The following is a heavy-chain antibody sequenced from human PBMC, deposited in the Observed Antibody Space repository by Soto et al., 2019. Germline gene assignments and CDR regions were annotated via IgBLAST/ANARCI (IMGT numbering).Heavy chain of an antibody. J-gene: IGHJ4*02. CDR2: VHSGSAT. CDR1: GFIVSDNY. D-gene: IGHD3-22*01. V-gene: IGHV3-53*01. CDR3: ARGKSGYLTFDF. Sequence: TGGSLRLSCAASGFIVSDNYMNWVRQAPGKGLEWLSVVHSGSATYYADSVKGRFTISRDNSKNTVFLHMNSLRVEDMAVYYCARGKSGYLTFDFWGQGTQVTVSS.